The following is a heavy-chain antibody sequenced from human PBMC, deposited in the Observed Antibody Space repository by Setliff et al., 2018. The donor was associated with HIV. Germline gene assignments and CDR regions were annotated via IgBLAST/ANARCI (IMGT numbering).Heavy chain of an antibody. CDR3: ASLNYYDSSGYYPH. CDR2: IYYSGST. Sequence: PSETLSLTCTVSGDSISSVSYYWSWIRQPPGKGLEWIGYIYYSGSTYYNPSLKSRVTISVDTSKNQFSLKLSSVTAADTAVYYCASLNYYDSSGYYPHWGQGTLVTVSS. CDR1: GDSISSVSYY. J-gene: IGHJ4*02. V-gene: IGHV4-30-4*08. D-gene: IGHD3-22*01.